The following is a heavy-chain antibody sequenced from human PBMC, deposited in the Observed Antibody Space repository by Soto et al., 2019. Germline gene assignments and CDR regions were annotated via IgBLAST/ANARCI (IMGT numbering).Heavy chain of an antibody. CDR1: GFTFSSYA. CDR3: AKSSGGLGYYYYYMDV. Sequence: PGGSLRLSCAASGFTFSSYAMSWVRQAPGKGLEWVSAISGSGGSTYYADSVKGRFTISRDNSKNTLYLQMNSLRAEDTAVYYCAKSSGGLGYYYYYMDVWGKGTTVTVSS. V-gene: IGHV3-23*01. CDR2: ISGSGGST. J-gene: IGHJ6*03. D-gene: IGHD3-16*01.